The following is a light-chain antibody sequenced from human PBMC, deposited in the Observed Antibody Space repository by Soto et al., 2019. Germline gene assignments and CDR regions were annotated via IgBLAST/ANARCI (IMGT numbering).Light chain of an antibody. CDR1: QSVLSSSNNKNY. CDR2: WAS. Sequence: DIVMTQSPDSLAVSLGERATINCKSSQSVLSSSNNKNYLAWYQQKPGQPPKLLILWASTRESGVADRFSGSGSETDFTLTISSLQAEDVAVYYCHQYYGAPVTFGGGTKVEIK. CDR3: HQYYGAPVT. J-gene: IGKJ4*01. V-gene: IGKV4-1*01.